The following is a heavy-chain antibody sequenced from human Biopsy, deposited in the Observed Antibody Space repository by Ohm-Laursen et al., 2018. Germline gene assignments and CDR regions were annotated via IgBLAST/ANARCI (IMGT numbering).Heavy chain of an antibody. CDR2: INHSGRT. V-gene: IGHV4-34*01. J-gene: IGHJ6*02. CDR3: VRGVDYYDPYHYYALDV. D-gene: IGHD3-22*01. Sequence: TPSLTCAVYGESFNGYYWSWTRQTPGKGLEWIGEINHSGRTNYNPSLKSRVTISVDTSKNQFSLKVRSVTAEDTAVYYCVRGVDYYDPYHYYALDVWGQGTTVTVSS. CDR1: GESFNGYY.